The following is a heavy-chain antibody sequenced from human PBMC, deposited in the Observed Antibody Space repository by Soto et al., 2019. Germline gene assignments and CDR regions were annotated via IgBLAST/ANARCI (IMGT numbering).Heavy chain of an antibody. Sequence: QVQLVQSGAEVKKPGSSVKVSCKASGGTFRSYAISWVRQAPGQGLEWMGGIIPIFGTANYAQKFQGRVTIRAAESTSTAYMEVSSLRLEDTAVYYCARGAGSSPSHYYYYGMDVWGQGATVTVSS. CDR2: IIPIFGTA. V-gene: IGHV1-69*01. D-gene: IGHD6-13*01. CDR3: ARGAGSSPSHYYYYGMDV. CDR1: GGTFRSYA. J-gene: IGHJ6*02.